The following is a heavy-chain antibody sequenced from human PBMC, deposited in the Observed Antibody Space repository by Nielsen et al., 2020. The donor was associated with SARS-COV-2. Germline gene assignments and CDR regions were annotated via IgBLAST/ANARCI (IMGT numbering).Heavy chain of an antibody. CDR2: IIPILDIA. V-gene: IGHV1-69*04. Sequence: WVRQAPGQGLEWMGRIIPILDIANYAQNFQGRVTITADKSTSTAYMELSSLRSEDTAVYYCARGGRCSGGSCYDGPFAFDIWGQGTMVTVSS. J-gene: IGHJ3*02. CDR3: ARGGRCSGGSCYDGPFAFDI. D-gene: IGHD2-15*01.